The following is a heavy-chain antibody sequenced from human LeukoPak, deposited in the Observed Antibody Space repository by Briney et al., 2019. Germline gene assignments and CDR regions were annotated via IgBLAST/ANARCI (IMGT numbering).Heavy chain of an antibody. V-gene: IGHV1-46*01. CDR2: INPSGGST. J-gene: IGHJ4*02. CDR3: ARDLYSRRMNYYGSGSYFAY. D-gene: IGHD3-10*01. Sequence: ASVKVSCKASGYTFTSYYMHWVRQAPGQGLEWMGIINPSGGSTSYAQKFQGRVTMTRDTSTTTAYMELRSLRSDDTAVYYCARDLYSRRMNYYGSGSYFAYWGQGTLVTVSS. CDR1: GYTFTSYY.